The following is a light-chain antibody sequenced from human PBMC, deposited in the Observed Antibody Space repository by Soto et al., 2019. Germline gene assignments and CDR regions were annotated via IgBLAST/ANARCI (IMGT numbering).Light chain of an antibody. CDR3: SSYTSDTTGV. Sequence: SALTQPASVSGSPGQSIAISCTGTSSDVGGYNYVSWYQQHPGKAPKLMIYGVTTRPSGVSNRFSGSKSGNTAALTISGLQAEDEADYYCSSYTSDTTGVFGTGTKLTVL. V-gene: IGLV2-14*03. CDR2: GVT. J-gene: IGLJ1*01. CDR1: SSDVGGYNY.